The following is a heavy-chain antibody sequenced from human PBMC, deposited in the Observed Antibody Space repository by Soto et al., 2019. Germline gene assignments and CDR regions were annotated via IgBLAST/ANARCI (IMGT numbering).Heavy chain of an antibody. V-gene: IGHV4-59*01. D-gene: IGHD3-10*01. J-gene: IGHJ5*02. CDR2: IYYSGST. Sequence: PETLSLTCTVSGGSISSYYWSWIRQPPGKGLEWIGYIYYSGSTNYNPSLKSRVTISVDTSKNQFSLKLSSVTAADTAVYYCARLLFGAANWFDPWGQGTLVTVSS. CDR3: ARLLFGAANWFDP. CDR1: GGSISSYY.